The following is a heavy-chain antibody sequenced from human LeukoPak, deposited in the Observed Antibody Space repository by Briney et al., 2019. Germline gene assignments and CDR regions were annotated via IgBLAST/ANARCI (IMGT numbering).Heavy chain of an antibody. CDR1: GFIFSSNW. J-gene: IGHJ4*02. CDR3: AKDNSGSYSYGNDY. V-gene: IGHV3-7*03. CDR2: IKEDGTET. D-gene: IGHD1-26*01. Sequence: GGSLRLSCAASGFIFSSNWMSWVRLAPGKGLEWVANIKEDGTETYYVDSVKGRFTISRDNAKNSLYLQMNSLRVEDTAVYYCAKDNSGSYSYGNDYWGQGTLVTVSS.